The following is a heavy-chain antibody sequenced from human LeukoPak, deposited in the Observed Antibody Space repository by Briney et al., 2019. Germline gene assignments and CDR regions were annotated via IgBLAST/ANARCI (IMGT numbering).Heavy chain of an antibody. CDR3: ARETRPYSYGSPNYYYYGMDV. D-gene: IGHD5-18*01. CDR2: ISSGGSTI. Sequence: PGGSLRLPCAASGFTFSSYEMNWVRQAPGKGLEWVSYISSGGSTIYYADSVKGRFTISRDNAKNSLYLQMNSLRAEDTAVYYCARETRPYSYGSPNYYYYGMDVWGQGTTVTVSS. CDR1: GFTFSSYE. V-gene: IGHV3-48*03. J-gene: IGHJ6*02.